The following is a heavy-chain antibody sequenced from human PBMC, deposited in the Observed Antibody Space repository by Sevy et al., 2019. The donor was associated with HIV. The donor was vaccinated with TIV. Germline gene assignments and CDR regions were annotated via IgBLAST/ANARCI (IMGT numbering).Heavy chain of an antibody. CDR2: MNPNSGNT. CDR1: GYTFTSYD. D-gene: IGHD3-22*01. Sequence: ASVKVSCKASGYTFTSYDINWVRQATGQGLEWMVWMNPNSGNTGYAQKFQGRVTMTRNTSISTAYMELSNLRSEDTAVYYCARMYYYDSSGYYYRDYFDYWGQGTLVTVSS. J-gene: IGHJ4*02. V-gene: IGHV1-8*01. CDR3: ARMYYYDSSGYYYRDYFDY.